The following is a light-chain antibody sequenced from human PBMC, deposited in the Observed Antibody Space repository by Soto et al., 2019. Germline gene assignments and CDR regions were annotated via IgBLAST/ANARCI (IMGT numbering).Light chain of an antibody. CDR3: SSYAGSKTLV. Sequence: QSALTQPPSASGSPGQSVTISCTGSSSDVGGYNYVSWYQQHPGKAPKLLIYEVDKRPSGVPDRFSGSRSGNTASLSVFGRQAEDDADYYCSSYAGSKTLVFGGGTKVTVL. V-gene: IGLV2-8*01. J-gene: IGLJ3*02. CDR1: SSDVGGYNY. CDR2: EVD.